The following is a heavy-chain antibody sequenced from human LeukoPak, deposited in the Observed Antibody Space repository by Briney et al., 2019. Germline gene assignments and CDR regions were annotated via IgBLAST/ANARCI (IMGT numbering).Heavy chain of an antibody. D-gene: IGHD3-9*01. CDR1: GGSISSYY. V-gene: IGHV4-59*01. CDR3: ARALLYYDILTGYQYYYYYMDV. Sequence: SETLSLTCTVSGGSISSYYWSWIRQPPGKGLEWIGYIYYSGRTNYNPSLKSRVTISVDTSKNQFSLKLSSVTAADTAVYYCARALLYYDILTGYQYYYYYMDVWGKGTTVTVSS. J-gene: IGHJ6*03. CDR2: IYYSGRT.